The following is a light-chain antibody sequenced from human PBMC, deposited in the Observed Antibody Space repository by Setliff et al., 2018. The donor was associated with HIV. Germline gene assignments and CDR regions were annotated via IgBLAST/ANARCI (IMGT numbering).Light chain of an antibody. V-gene: IGLV3-21*02. CDR2: DDN. CDR3: QVWDSSSDPYV. CDR1: KIGSKS. J-gene: IGLJ1*01. Sequence: SYELAQPPSVSVAPGETARITCGGNKIGSKSVHWYQQKPGQAPVLVVHDDNDRPSGIPERFSGSNSGNTATLTISRVEAGDEADYYCQVWDSSSDPYVFGTGTKGTVL.